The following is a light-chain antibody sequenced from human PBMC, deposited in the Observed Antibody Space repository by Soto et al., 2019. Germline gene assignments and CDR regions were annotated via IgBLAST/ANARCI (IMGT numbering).Light chain of an antibody. J-gene: IGKJ1*01. CDR3: QQYVTSSWT. V-gene: IGKV3-20*01. Sequence: EIVMTQSPATLSVSPGERATLSCRASQSVISSHLGWYQQKPGQAPRLLIYDASTRATGIPERFSGSGSGTDFTLTISRLEPEDFAVYYCQQYVTSSWTFGQGTKVDIK. CDR2: DAS. CDR1: QSVISSH.